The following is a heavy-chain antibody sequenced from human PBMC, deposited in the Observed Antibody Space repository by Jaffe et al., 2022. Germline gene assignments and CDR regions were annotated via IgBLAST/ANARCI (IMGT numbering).Heavy chain of an antibody. V-gene: IGHV3-49*04. CDR1: GFTFGDYA. Sequence: EVQLVESGGGLVQPGRSLRLSCTASGFTFGDYAMSWVRQAPGKGLEWVGFIRSKAYGGTTEYAASVKGRFTISRDDSKSIAYLQMNSLKTEDTAVYYCTRANILLWFGELLYYDYWGQGTLVTVSS. CDR2: IRSKAYGGTT. D-gene: IGHD3-10*01. CDR3: TRANILLWFGELLYYDY. J-gene: IGHJ4*02.